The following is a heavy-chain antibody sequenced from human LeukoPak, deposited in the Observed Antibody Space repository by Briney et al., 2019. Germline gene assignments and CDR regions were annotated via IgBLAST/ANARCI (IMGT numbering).Heavy chain of an antibody. D-gene: IGHD1-26*01. Sequence: PSETLSLTCTVSGYSISSGYYWGWIRQPPGKGLEWIGSIYHSGNTYYNPSLKSRVTISVDTSKNQFSLKLSSVTAADTAVYYCARVTSMGSIDYWGQESLVTVSS. CDR1: GYSISSGYY. J-gene: IGHJ4*02. V-gene: IGHV4-38-2*02. CDR2: IYHSGNT. CDR3: ARVTSMGSIDY.